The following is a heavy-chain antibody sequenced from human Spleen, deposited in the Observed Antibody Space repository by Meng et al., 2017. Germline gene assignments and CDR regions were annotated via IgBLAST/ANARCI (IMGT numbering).Heavy chain of an antibody. V-gene: IGHV3-33*08. CDR2: IWYDGRNK. D-gene: IGHD3-10*01. Sequence: GESLKISCAASGFTFSNYSMNWVRQAPGKGLEWVAVIWYDGRNKYYADSVKGRFTISRDNSNNTLYLQMNSLRAEDTAVYYCARPVLLWFGDDAFDVWGQGTMVTVSS. J-gene: IGHJ3*01. CDR1: GFTFSNYS. CDR3: ARPVLLWFGDDAFDV.